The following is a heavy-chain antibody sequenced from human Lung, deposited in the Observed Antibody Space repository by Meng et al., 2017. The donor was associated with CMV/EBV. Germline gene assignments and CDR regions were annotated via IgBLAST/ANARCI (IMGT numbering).Heavy chain of an antibody. V-gene: IGHV4-39*02. CDR1: GGSISSTSDY. CDR2: IYYSGTT. J-gene: IGHJ5*02. D-gene: IGHD1-14*01. CDR3: ARRPPALTGNWFDP. Sequence: LXCSVSGGSISSTSDYWGWIRQPPGKGLEWIGSIYYSGTTHYNPSLKSRVTVSVDTPKNHLSLTLSAVTAADTAVYYCARRPPALTGNWFDPWGQGXLVTVSS.